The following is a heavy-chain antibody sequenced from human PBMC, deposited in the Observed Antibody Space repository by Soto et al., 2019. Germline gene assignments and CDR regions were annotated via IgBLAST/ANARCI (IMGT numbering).Heavy chain of an antibody. CDR2: ISGSGGST. V-gene: IGHV3-23*01. D-gene: IGHD3-22*01. CDR1: GFTFSSYA. Sequence: EVQLLESGGGLVQPGGSLRLSCAASGFTFSSYAMSWVRQAPGKGLEWVSAISGSGGSTYYADSVKGRFTISRDNSKNTLYLQMNSRRAEDTAVYYCAKDLSARYYDSSGYYPDFDYWGQGTLVTVSS. J-gene: IGHJ4*02. CDR3: AKDLSARYYDSSGYYPDFDY.